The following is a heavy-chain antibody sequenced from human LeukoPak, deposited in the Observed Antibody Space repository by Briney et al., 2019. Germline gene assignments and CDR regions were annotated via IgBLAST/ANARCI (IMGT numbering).Heavy chain of an antibody. V-gene: IGHV4-59*12. CDR1: GLSISSYY. Sequence: SETLSLTCSVSGLSISSYYWSWIRQPPGKGLEWIGYVYHSGSTNYNPSLKSRVTISVDTSKNQFSLKLSSVTAADTAVYYCARGSRGSGSINYWGQGTLVTVSS. D-gene: IGHD3-10*01. J-gene: IGHJ4*02. CDR3: ARGSRGSGSINY. CDR2: VYHSGST.